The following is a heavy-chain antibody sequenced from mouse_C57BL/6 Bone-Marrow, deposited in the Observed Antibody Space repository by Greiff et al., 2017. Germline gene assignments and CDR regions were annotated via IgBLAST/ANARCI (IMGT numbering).Heavy chain of an antibody. V-gene: IGHV1-80*01. J-gene: IGHJ2*01. CDR1: GYAFSSYW. Sequence: VQLQESGAELVKPGASVKISCKASGYAFSSYWMNWVKQRPGKGLEWIGQIYPGAGDTNYNGKFKGKATLTADKSSSTAYMQLSSLTSEDSAVYFCARYPYYYGSSYSRDDFDYGGQGTTLTVSS. D-gene: IGHD1-1*01. CDR3: ARYPYYYGSSYSRDDFDY. CDR2: IYPGAGDT.